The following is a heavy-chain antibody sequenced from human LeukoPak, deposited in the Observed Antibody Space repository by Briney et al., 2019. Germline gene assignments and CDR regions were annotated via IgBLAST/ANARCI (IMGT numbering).Heavy chain of an antibody. V-gene: IGHV3-7*01. Sequence: GGSLSLSCVASGFTFSSFWMSWVRQAQGPGLELVANIYQDGSVRNYVDSVKGRFIISRDNATNSLYLQMDSLRAEDTAVYFCARDPGSSSFDYWGRGTPVTVSS. CDR2: IYQDGSVR. J-gene: IGHJ4*02. CDR3: ARDPGSSSFDY. CDR1: GFTFSSFW. D-gene: IGHD6-13*01.